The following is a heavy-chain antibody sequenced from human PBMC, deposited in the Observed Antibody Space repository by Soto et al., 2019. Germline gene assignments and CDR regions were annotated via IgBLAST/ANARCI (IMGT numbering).Heavy chain of an antibody. CDR1: GGTFSSYA. J-gene: IGHJ6*02. CDR3: ARGRFLEWLLYEYYYYGMDV. Sequence: ASVKVSCEASGGTFSSYAISWVRQAPGQGLEWMGGIIPIFGTANYAQKFQGRVTITADESTSTAYMELSSLRSEDTAVYYCARGRFLEWLLYEYYYYGMDVWGQGTTVTVSS. CDR2: IIPIFGTA. D-gene: IGHD3-3*01. V-gene: IGHV1-69*13.